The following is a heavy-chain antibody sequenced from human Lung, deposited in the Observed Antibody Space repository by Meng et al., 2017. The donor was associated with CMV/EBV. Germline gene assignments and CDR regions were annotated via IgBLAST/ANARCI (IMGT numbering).Heavy chain of an antibody. CDR1: GFTFSSYA. D-gene: IGHD3-3*01. Sequence: SCAASGFTFSSYAMHWVRQAPGKGLEWVAVISYDGSNKYYADSVKGRFTISRDNSKNTLYLQMNSLRAEDTAVYYCARDPLSSRYYDFWSGYGGYYYYGMAVWXQGTTVTVSS. CDR2: ISYDGSNK. CDR3: ARDPLSSRYYDFWSGYGGYYYYGMAV. J-gene: IGHJ6*02. V-gene: IGHV3-30-3*01.